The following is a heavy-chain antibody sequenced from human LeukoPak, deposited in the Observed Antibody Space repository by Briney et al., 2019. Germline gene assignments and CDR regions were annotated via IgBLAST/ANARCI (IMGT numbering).Heavy chain of an antibody. D-gene: IGHD3-3*01. CDR2: ISGSGGST. Sequence: GGSLRLSCAASGFTFSSYAMSWVRQAPGKGLEWVSAISGSGGSTYYADSVKGRFTISRDNSKNTLYLQMNSLRAEDTAVYYCAKRTIFGVQSHGFPYYYMDVWGKGTTVTVSS. CDR1: GFTFSSYA. J-gene: IGHJ6*03. V-gene: IGHV3-23*01. CDR3: AKRTIFGVQSHGFPYYYMDV.